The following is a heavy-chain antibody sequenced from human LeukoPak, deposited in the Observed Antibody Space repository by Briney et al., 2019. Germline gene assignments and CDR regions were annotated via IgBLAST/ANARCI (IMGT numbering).Heavy chain of an antibody. CDR1: GFIFSQYS. D-gene: IGHD5-12*01. Sequence: GGSLRLSCAASGFIFSQYSMNWVRQAPGKGLEWVSHIRSSSETFYADSVKGRFTISRDNARNSLYLQMNNLRGEDTAIYYCARDAGNSGHGCDLWGQGTLVTVSS. V-gene: IGHV3-48*01. CDR2: IRSSSET. J-gene: IGHJ5*02. CDR3: ARDAGNSGHGCDL.